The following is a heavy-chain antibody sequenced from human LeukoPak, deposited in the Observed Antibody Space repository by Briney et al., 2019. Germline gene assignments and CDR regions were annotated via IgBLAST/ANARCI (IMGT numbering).Heavy chain of an antibody. CDR3: ARDLSSSWPMAMDV. Sequence: ISSSGSTIYYADSVKGRFTISRDNAKNSLYLQMNSLRAEDTAVYYCARDLSSSWPMAMDVWGKGTTVTVSS. V-gene: IGHV3-11*01. J-gene: IGHJ6*04. CDR2: ISSSGSTI. D-gene: IGHD6-13*01.